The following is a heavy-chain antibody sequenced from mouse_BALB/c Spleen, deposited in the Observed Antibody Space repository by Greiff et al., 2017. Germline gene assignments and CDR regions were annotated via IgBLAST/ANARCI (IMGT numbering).Heavy chain of an antibody. CDR3: ARHEARYGRFAY. D-gene: IGHD2-14*01. V-gene: IGHV1-62-2*01. CDR1: GYTFTEYI. CDR2: FYPGSGSI. J-gene: IGHJ3*01. Sequence: QVQLQQSGAGLVKPGASVKLSCKASGYTFTEYIIHWVKQRSGQGLEWIGWFYPGSGSIKYNEKFKDKATLTADKSSSTVYMELSRLTSEDSAVYCCARHEARYGRFAYWGQGTLVTVSA.